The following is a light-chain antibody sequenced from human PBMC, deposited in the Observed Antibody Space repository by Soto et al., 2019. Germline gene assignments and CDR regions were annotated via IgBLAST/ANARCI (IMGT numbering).Light chain of an antibody. CDR3: QQYGSSQST. CDR1: QSVNNNY. J-gene: IGKJ3*01. Sequence: EIVLMQSPGTLSLSPGEGATLSCRASQSVNNNYLAWYQQRPGQAPTVLIFDTSRRATGVPDRFSGSGSGTDFTLRLSRVEPDDFAVYYCQQYGSSQSTFGPGTKVNIK. CDR2: DTS. V-gene: IGKV3-20*01.